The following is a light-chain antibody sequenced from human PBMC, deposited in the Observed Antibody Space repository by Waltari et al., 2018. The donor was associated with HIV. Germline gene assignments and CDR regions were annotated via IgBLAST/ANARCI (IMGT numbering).Light chain of an antibody. V-gene: IGLV3-1*01. CDR3: QAWDTSVWV. CDR1: KLGDQY. Sequence: SYELTQSPSLSVSPGQTARITCSGDKLGDQYACWYQQKPGQSPVLVIYEDTKRPSGIPGRFSGSSSGNTATRTIRGTQAVDAADYDCQAWDTSVWVFGGGTKLTVL. CDR2: EDT. J-gene: IGLJ3*02.